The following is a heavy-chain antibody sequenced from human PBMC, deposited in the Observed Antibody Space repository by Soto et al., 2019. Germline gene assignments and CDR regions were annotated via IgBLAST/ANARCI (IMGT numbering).Heavy chain of an antibody. CDR2: IYYSGTT. V-gene: IGHV4-30-4*01. Sequence: PSETLSLTCTVSGGPISGGDLYWSWIRQSPGKGLEWIGYIYYSGTTFYNPSLKRRLTISVDTSKNQFSLKLTSVTAADTAMFYCAXGVPYITRTDLLYYFDSWGQGIQVTVSS. CDR3: AXGVPYITRTDLLYYFDS. J-gene: IGHJ4*02. D-gene: IGHD2-21*01. CDR1: GGPISGGDLY.